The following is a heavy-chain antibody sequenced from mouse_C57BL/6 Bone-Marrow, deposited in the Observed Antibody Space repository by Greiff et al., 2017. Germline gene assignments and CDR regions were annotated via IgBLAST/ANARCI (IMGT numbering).Heavy chain of an antibody. D-gene: IGHD2-4*01. J-gene: IGHJ3*01. Sequence: VQLQQSGAELVRPGASVKLSCTASGFNIKDDYMHWVKQRPEQGLEWIGWIDPENGDTEYASKFQGKTTITADTSSNTAYLQLSSLTSEDTAVYYCTRYEYDPWGQGTLVTVSA. CDR3: TRYEYDP. CDR2: IDPENGDT. V-gene: IGHV14-4*01. CDR1: GFNIKDDY.